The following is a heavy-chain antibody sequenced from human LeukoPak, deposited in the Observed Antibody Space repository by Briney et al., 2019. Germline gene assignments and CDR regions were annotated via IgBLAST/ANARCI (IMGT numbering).Heavy chain of an antibody. D-gene: IGHD3-22*01. J-gene: IGHJ5*02. CDR1: GFTFSSYS. V-gene: IGHV3-15*07. Sequence: GGSLRLSCAASGFTFSSYSMNWVRQAPGKGLEWVGRIRSNSDGGTIDYAAPVKGRFTLSRDDSKTTLYLQMNSLQTEDTAVYYCATDFYASTWGQATLVTVSS. CDR3: ATDFYAST. CDR2: IRSNSDGGTI.